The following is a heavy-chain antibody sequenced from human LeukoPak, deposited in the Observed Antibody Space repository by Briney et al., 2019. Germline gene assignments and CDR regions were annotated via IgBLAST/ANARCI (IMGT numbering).Heavy chain of an antibody. CDR1: VSSISSGSDS. Sequence: PSETLSLTCAVSVSSISSGSDSWSWIRQAPGKGLELIGYIYHSGSTYYNPSLKSRVTISVDRSKNQFSLKLSSVTAADTAVYYCARSRAFNSGAFDPWGQGSLVTVSS. J-gene: IGHJ5*02. CDR3: ARSRAFNSGAFDP. D-gene: IGHD1-26*01. V-gene: IGHV4-30-2*01. CDR2: IYHSGST.